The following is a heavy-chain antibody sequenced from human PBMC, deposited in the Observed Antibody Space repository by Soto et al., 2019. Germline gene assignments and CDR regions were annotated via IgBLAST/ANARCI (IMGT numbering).Heavy chain of an antibody. Sequence: GGSLRLSCAASGFTFSSYAMSWVRQAPGKGLEWVSAISGSGGSTYYADSVKGRFTISRDNSKNTLYLQMNSLRAEDTAVYYCAKRPPAPYYYDSSGYLYYFDYWGQGTLVTVSS. J-gene: IGHJ4*02. CDR2: ISGSGGST. CDR1: GFTFSSYA. CDR3: AKRPPAPYYYDSSGYLYYFDY. D-gene: IGHD3-22*01. V-gene: IGHV3-23*01.